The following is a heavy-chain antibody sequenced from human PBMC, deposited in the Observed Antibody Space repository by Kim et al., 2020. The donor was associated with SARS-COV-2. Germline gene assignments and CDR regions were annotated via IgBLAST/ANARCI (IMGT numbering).Heavy chain of an antibody. CDR2: INSDGSST. V-gene: IGHV3-74*01. CDR1: GFTFSSYW. CDR3: ARGRYSSSVGPFY. Sequence: GGSLRLSCAASGFTFSSYWMHWVRQPPGKGLVWVSRINSDGSSTTYADSVKGRFTISRDNAKNTLYLQMNSLRAEDTAVYYCARGRYSSSVGPFYWGQGTLITVSS. J-gene: IGHJ4*02. D-gene: IGHD6-13*01.